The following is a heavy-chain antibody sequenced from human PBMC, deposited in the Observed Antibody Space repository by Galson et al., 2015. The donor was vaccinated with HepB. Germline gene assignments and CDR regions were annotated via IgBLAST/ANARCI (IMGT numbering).Heavy chain of an antibody. CDR3: ARDAEIAAAGPSENWFDP. Sequence: CAISGDSVSSNSAAWNWIRQSPSRGLEWLGRTYYRSKWYNDYAVSVKSRITIIPDTSKNQFSLQLNSVTPEDTAVYYCARDAEIAAAGPSENWFDPWGQGTLVTVSS. V-gene: IGHV6-1*01. CDR2: TYYRSKWYN. D-gene: IGHD6-13*01. J-gene: IGHJ5*02. CDR1: GDSVSSNSAA.